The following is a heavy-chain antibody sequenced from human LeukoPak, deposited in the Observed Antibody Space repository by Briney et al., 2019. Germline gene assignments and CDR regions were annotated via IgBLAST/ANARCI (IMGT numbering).Heavy chain of an antibody. J-gene: IGHJ4*02. CDR3: ARGRTDRGYSYGRDFDY. CDR2: ISRGGDEI. CDR1: GFSFSTYE. Sequence: PGGSLRLSCAASGFSFSTYEMSWVRQAPGKGLQWISYISRGGDEIYYGDSVKGRFTVSRDNAKNSLYLQMNSLRVEDTAVYYCARGRTDRGYSYGRDFDYWGQGALVTVSS. V-gene: IGHV3-48*03. D-gene: IGHD5-18*01.